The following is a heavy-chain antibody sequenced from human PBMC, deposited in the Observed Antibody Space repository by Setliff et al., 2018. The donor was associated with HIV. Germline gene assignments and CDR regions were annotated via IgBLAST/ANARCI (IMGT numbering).Heavy chain of an antibody. D-gene: IGHD6-19*01. CDR1: GFNFNNYA. V-gene: IGHV3-9*01. CDR3: VKGGTLAGQFYYYMNV. CDR2: ITWRGGVL. J-gene: IGHJ6*03. Sequence: PGGSLRLSCEGSGFNFNNYAMHWVRQPPGKGLEWVSGITWRGGVLGYAASAKGRFIISRDNARSSLHLQMNSLATEDTALYFCVKGGTLAGQFYYYMNVWGKGTTVTVSS.